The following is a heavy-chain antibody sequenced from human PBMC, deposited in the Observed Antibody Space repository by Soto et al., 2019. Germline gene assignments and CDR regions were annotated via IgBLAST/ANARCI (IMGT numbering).Heavy chain of an antibody. CDR2: IYYSGST. CDR1: GGSISSSSYY. V-gene: IGHV4-39*01. J-gene: IGHJ5*02. Sequence: SETLSLTCTVSGGSISSSSYYWGWIRQPPGKGLEWIGSIYYSGSTYYNPSLKSRVTVSVDTSKNEFSLKLRSVTAADTAVYYCARQPTTGDTDLWFDPWGQGTLVTVSS. CDR3: ARQPTTGDTDLWFDP. D-gene: IGHD2-21*01.